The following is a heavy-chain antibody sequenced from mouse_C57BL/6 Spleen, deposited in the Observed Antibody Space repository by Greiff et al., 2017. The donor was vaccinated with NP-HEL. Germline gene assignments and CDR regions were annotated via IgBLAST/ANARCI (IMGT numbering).Heavy chain of an antibody. CDR3: ARDYSGSSPWFAY. D-gene: IGHD1-1*01. Sequence: EVQLQQSGPELVKPGASVKISCKASGYTFTDYYMNWVKQSHGKSLEWIGDINPNNGGTSYNQKFKGKATLTVDKSSSTAYMELRSLTSEDSAVYYCARDYSGSSPWFAYWGQGTLVTVSA. CDR2: INPNNGGT. CDR1: GYTFTDYY. J-gene: IGHJ3*01. V-gene: IGHV1-26*01.